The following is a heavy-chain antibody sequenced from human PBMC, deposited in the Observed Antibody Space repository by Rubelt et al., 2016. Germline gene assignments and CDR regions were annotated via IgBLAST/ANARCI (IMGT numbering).Heavy chain of an antibody. Sequence: QITLKESGPTLVKPTQTLTLTCPFSGFSLSTIGVGVGWIRQPPGRALEWLALIFWNDDKRYSQSLKGRLTITKDTSKNQVVLTMTNMDPVDTATYYCALVPDDFWSGYGLYVWGQGTTVTVSS. CDR2: IFWNDDK. CDR1: GFSLSTIGVG. D-gene: IGHD3-3*01. J-gene: IGHJ6*02. V-gene: IGHV2-5*01. CDR3: ALVPDDFWSGYGLYV.